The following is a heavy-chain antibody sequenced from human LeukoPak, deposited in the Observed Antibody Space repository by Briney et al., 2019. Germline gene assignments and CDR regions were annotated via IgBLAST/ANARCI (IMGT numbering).Heavy chain of an antibody. D-gene: IGHD3/OR15-3a*01. V-gene: IGHV4-61*02. CDR2: IYTSGST. J-gene: IGHJ6*03. Sequence: SQTLSLTCTVSGGSISSGSYYWSWIRQPAGKGLEWIGRIYTSGSTNYNPSLKSRVTISVDTSKNQFSLKLSSVTAADTAVYYCARDPILSWTPPWDYYYYYMDVWGKGTTVTISS. CDR3: ARDPILSWTPPWDYYYYYMDV. CDR1: GGSISSGSYY.